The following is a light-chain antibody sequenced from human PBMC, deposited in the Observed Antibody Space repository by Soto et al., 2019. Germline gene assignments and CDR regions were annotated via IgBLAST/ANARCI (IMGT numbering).Light chain of an antibody. CDR2: GVT. V-gene: IGLV2-14*03. J-gene: IGLJ1*01. CDR1: SSDIGGHDD. Sequence: QSVLTQPASGSGCHGQYITISCTGTSSDIGGHDDVSWYQQHPGNVPKLLIYGVTDRPSGVSNRFSGSKSGNVASLTISGLQAEEEADYYCCSYTSDLTPYVFGTGTKVTVL. CDR3: CSYTSDLTPYV.